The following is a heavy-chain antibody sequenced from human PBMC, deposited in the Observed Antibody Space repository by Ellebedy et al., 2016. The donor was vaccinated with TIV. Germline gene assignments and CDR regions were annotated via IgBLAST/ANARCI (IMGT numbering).Heavy chain of an antibody. CDR3: ARPPASKDGYNFDY. V-gene: IGHV5-51*01. D-gene: IGHD5-24*01. CDR1: GYSFTKYW. CDR2: IYPGDSDT. Sequence: PGGSLRLSCKGSGYSFTKYWIGWVRQKPGKGLEWMGIIYPGDSDTRYSPSLQGQVTISADTSISTAFLQWSSLKASDSGIYYCARPPASKDGYNFDYWGQGSLVTVSS. J-gene: IGHJ4*02.